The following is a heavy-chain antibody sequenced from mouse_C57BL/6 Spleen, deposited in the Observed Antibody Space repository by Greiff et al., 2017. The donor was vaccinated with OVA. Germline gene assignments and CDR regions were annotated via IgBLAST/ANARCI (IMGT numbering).Heavy chain of an antibody. V-gene: IGHV5-4*01. Sequence: EVQVVESGGGLVKPGGSLKLSCAASGFTFSSYAMSWVRQTPEKRLEWVATISDGGSYTYYPDNVKGRFTISRDNAKNNLYLQMSHLKSEDTAMYYGARVGRDRDYSDYWGQGTTLTVSS. CDR3: ARVGRDRDYSDY. CDR1: GFTFSSYA. J-gene: IGHJ2*01. CDR2: ISDGGSYT. D-gene: IGHD3-3*01.